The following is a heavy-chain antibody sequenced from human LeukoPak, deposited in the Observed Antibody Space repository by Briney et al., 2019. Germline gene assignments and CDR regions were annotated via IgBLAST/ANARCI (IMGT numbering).Heavy chain of an antibody. CDR1: GYSFSNHW. D-gene: IGHD3-3*01. Sequence: GESLKISCKGSGYSFSNHWIGWVRQMPGKGLEWMGIIYPGDSDTKYSPSFQGQVTISADKSINTAYLQWSSLKASDTAMYYCARWGVSGYSNHLDYWGQGTLVTVSS. J-gene: IGHJ4*02. CDR2: IYPGDSDT. V-gene: IGHV5-51*01. CDR3: ARWGVSGYSNHLDY.